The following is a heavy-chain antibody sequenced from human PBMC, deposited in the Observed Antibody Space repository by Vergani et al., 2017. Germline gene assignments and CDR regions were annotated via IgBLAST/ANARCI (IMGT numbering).Heavy chain of an antibody. V-gene: IGHV3-30-3*01. J-gene: IGHJ4*02. CDR3: ARYPSAAAGESQPSFVDY. Sequence: QVQLVESGGGVVQPGRSLRLSCAASGFTFSSYAMHWVRQAPGKGLEWVAVISYDGSNKYYADSVKGRFTISRDNSKNTLYLQMNSLRAEDTAVYYCARYPSAAAGESQPSFVDYWGQGTLVTVSS. CDR1: GFTFSSYA. D-gene: IGHD6-13*01. CDR2: ISYDGSNK.